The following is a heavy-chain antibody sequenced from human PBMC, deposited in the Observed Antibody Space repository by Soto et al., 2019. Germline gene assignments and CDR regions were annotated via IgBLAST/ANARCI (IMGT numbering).Heavy chain of an antibody. CDR1: GYTFTNCG. V-gene: IGHV1-18*01. Sequence: QVQLVQSGAEVKKPGASVKVSCKTSGYTFTNCGLSWVRQAPGQGLEWMGWISAYKGNTNYAQTFQGRVTMTTDTSTSTAYMELRSLRSDDTAVYYCARGVTPIDYWGQGTLVSVSS. CDR2: ISAYKGNT. CDR3: ARGVTPIDY. J-gene: IGHJ4*02. D-gene: IGHD2-21*02.